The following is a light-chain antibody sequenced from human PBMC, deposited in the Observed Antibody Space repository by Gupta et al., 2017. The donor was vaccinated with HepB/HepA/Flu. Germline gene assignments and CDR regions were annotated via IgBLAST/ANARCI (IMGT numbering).Light chain of an antibody. J-gene: IGKJ1*01. CDR2: GAL. CDR1: QSVSSN. CDR3: QQYNVWPPWT. V-gene: IGKV3-15*01. Sequence: EIVMTQSPATLSVSPGERATLSCRASQSVSSNLAWYQQKPGQAPRLLIYGALTRATGIPARFSGSGSGTEFTLTISSLQSEDFAVYYCQQYNVWPPWTFGQGTKVEIK.